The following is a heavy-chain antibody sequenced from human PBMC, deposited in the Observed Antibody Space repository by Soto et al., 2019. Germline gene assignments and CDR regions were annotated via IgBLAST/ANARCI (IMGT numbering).Heavy chain of an antibody. V-gene: IGHV3-30*18. CDR3: AESDYSEIIFDY. CDR2: ISYDASGR. J-gene: IGHJ4*02. Sequence: GGSLRLSCAGSGFIFSSYGIHWVRQAPGKGLEWVAVISYDASGRLYADSVKGRFTISRDNSKNTVYLQMNNLRAEDTAMYYCAESDYSEIIFDYWGQGIMVTVSS. D-gene: IGHD4-4*01. CDR1: GFIFSSYG.